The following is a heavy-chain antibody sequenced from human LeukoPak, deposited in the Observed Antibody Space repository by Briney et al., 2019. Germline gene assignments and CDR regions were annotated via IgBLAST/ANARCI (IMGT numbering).Heavy chain of an antibody. CDR2: ISGSSSYI. V-gene: IGHV3-21*06. CDR1: GFTFSSYS. CDR3: ARDSAFDY. J-gene: IGHJ4*02. Sequence: PGGSLRLACAASGFTFSSYSMNWVRQAPGKGLEWVSSISGSSSYIYYADSVKGRFTISRDNGKNSLHLQMNSLRAEDTAVYYCARDSAFDYWGQGTLVTVSS. D-gene: IGHD3-10*01.